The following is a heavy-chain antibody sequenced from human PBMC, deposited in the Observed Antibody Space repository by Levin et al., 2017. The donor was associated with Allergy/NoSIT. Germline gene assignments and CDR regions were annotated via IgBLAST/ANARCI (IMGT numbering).Heavy chain of an antibody. Sequence: SETLSLTCAVYGGSFSGYYWSWIRQPPGKGLEWIGEINHSGSTNYNPSLKSRVTISVDTSKNQFSLKLSSVTAADTAVYYCARGPSLYFGEWASNHFDYWDQGTLVTVSS. D-gene: IGHD3-10*01. CDR2: INHSGST. CDR3: ARGPSLYFGEWASNHFDY. V-gene: IGHV4-34*01. J-gene: IGHJ4*02. CDR1: GGSFSGYY.